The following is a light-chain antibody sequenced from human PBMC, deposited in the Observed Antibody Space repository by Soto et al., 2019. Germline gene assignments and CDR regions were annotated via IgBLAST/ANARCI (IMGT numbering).Light chain of an antibody. V-gene: IGKV3-11*01. J-gene: IGKJ1*01. CDR2: DAS. CDR3: QQRSDWPRT. CDR1: QSISSY. Sequence: EIVLTQSPATLSLSPGERATLSCRASQSISSYLAWYQQKPGQAPRLLIHDASNRATGIPARFSGSGSGTDFTLSIRGLEPEDFAVYYCQQRSDWPRTFGQGTKVEIK.